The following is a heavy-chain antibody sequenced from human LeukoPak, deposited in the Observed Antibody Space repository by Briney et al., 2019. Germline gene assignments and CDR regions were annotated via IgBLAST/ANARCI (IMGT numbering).Heavy chain of an antibody. CDR2: ISSSGSTI. D-gene: IGHD3-22*01. CDR1: GFTFSDYY. V-gene: IGHV3-11*04. CDR3: ARHSSGYHYYYYYMDV. Sequence: GGSLRLSCAASGFTFSDYYMSWIRQAPGKGLEWVSYISSSGSTIYYADSVKGRFTISRDNAKNSLYLQMNSLRAEDTAVYYCARHSSGYHYYYYYMDVWGKGTTVTVSS. J-gene: IGHJ6*03.